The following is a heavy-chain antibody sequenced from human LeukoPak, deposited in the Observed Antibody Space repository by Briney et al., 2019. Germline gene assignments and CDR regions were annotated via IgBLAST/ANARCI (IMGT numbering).Heavy chain of an antibody. CDR1: GYSFTSFG. J-gene: IGHJ4*02. CDR3: VRDLGVDTSMIFFDY. D-gene: IGHD5-18*01. CDR2: ISAYNGNT. V-gene: IGHV1-18*01. Sequence: AASVKVSCKASGYSFTSFGISWVRQAPGQGLEWMGWISAYNGNTKYVQKFQGRVTMTTDISTSTAHMELRSLRSDDTAVFYCVRDLGVDTSMIFFDYWGQGTLVTVSS.